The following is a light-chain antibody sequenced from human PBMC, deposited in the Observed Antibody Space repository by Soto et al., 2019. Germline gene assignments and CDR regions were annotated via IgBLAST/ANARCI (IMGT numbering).Light chain of an antibody. V-gene: IGKV3-20*01. CDR3: QQYGSSPWT. Sequence: IVLTHSPGTLSFSPGEIATLSFRASQSVSSSYLAWYQQKPGQAPRLLIYGTSSRATGIPDRFSGSGPGTDFTLTVSRLEPEDFAVYYCQQYGSSPWTFGQGTKVDIK. CDR2: GTS. J-gene: IGKJ1*01. CDR1: QSVSSSY.